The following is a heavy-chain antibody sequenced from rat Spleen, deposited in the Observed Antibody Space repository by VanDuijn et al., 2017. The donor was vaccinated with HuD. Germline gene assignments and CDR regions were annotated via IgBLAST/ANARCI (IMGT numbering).Heavy chain of an antibody. CDR1: GFTFSDYY. J-gene: IGHJ2*01. CDR3: VRTVVYY. V-gene: IGHV5-29*01. CDR2: INYDGSST. Sequence: EVQWVESDGGLVQPGRSLKLSCAASGFTFSDYYMAWVRQAPTKGLEWVATINYDGSSTYYRDSVKGRFTISRGNAKSTLYLQMDSLRAEDTATYYCVRTVVYYWGQGAMVTVSS.